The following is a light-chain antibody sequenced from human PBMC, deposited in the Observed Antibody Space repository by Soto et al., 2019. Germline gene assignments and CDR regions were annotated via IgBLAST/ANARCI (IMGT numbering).Light chain of an antibody. CDR2: DAS. CDR3: QRYNSYSYS. V-gene: IGKV1-5*01. Sequence: DIQMTQSPSTLSASVGDRVTITCRASQSISSWLAWYQQKTGKAPKLLIYDASSLESGVPSRFSGSGSGTEFTLTISRLQPDDFAANYCQRYNSYSYSFGQGTKLEIK. J-gene: IGKJ2*01. CDR1: QSISSW.